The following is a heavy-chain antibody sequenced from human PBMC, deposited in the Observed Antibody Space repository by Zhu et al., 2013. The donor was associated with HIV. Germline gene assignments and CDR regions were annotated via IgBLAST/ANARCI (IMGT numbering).Heavy chain of an antibody. CDR3: ARDPSTRYYTDV. D-gene: IGHD3-9*01. Sequence: QVQLLQSGAEVKRPGASVTVSCRPSGYRFTAYYIHWVRQAPGKGIEWMGWINPKNGVTKMAQTFQGRVILTRDTSVNTVYMELRSLTSDDSAVYYCARDPSTRYYTDVWGKGTTVTVSS. J-gene: IGHJ6*03. V-gene: IGHV1-2*02. CDR2: INPKNGVT. CDR1: GYRFTAYY.